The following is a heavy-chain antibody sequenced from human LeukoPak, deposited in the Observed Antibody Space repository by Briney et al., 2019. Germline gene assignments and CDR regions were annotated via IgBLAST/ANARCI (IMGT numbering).Heavy chain of an antibody. V-gene: IGHV1-18*01. J-gene: IGHJ5*02. CDR1: GYTFTSYG. CDR2: ISAYNGNT. Sequence: ATVKVSCEASGYTFTSYGISWVRQAPGQGLEWMGWISAYNGNTNYAQKLQGRVTMTTDTSTSTAFMELRSLRSDDTAVYYCARGGYSYGHNWFDPWGQGTLVTVNS. CDR3: ARGGYSYGHNWFDP. D-gene: IGHD5-18*01.